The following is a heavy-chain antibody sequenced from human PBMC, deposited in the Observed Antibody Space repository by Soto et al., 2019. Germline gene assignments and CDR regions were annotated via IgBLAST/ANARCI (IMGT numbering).Heavy chain of an antibody. CDR2: INAGNGNT. CDR3: AIVGSREAAMGYFDY. V-gene: IGHV1-3*01. J-gene: IGHJ4*02. CDR1: GYTFTSYA. D-gene: IGHD2-2*01. Sequence: GASVKVSCKASGYTFTSYAMHWVRQAPGQRLEWMGWINAGNGNTKYSQKFQGRVTITRDTSASTAYMELSSLRSEDTAVYYCAIVGSREAAMGYFDYWGQGTLVTVSS.